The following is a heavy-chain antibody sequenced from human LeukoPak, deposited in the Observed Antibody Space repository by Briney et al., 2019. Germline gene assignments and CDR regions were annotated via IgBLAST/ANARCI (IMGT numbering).Heavy chain of an antibody. Sequence: ASVKVSCKASGYTFTSYDINWVRQTTGQGLEWMGWMNPNSGNTGYAQKFQGRVTMTRNTSISTAYMELSGLRSEDPAVYYCARGGSTLYYYYYGMDVRGQGTTVTVSS. CDR1: GYTFTSYD. CDR2: MNPNSGNT. V-gene: IGHV1-8*01. D-gene: IGHD6-13*01. CDR3: ARGGSTLYYYYYGMDV. J-gene: IGHJ6*02.